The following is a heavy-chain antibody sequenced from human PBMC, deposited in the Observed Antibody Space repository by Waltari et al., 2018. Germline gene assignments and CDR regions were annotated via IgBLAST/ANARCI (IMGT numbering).Heavy chain of an antibody. J-gene: IGHJ6*03. Sequence: VQLVESGGGVVQPGGSLSISCAAAGFTLRWSGLHLVRPAPGKGLEWVAFIRYDGSNKYYADSVKGRFTISRDNSKNTLYLQMNSLRAEDTAVYYCAKGSSAYYYYYMDVWGKGTTVTVSS. V-gene: IGHV3-30*02. CDR2: IRYDGSNK. CDR1: GFTLRWSG. CDR3: AKGSSAYYYYYMDV. D-gene: IGHD6-6*01.